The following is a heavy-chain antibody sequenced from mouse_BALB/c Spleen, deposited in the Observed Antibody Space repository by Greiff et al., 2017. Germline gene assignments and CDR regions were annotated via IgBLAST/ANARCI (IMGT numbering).Heavy chain of an antibody. J-gene: IGHJ2*01. V-gene: IGHV1S56*01. CDR2: IYPGNVNT. Sequence: VKLMESGPELVKPGASVRISCKASGYTFTSYYIHWVKQRPGQGLEWIGWIYPGNVNTKYNEKFKGKATLTADKSSSTAYMQLSSLTSEDSAVYFCAREGYDGYYDYWGQGTTLTVSS. CDR1: GYTFTSYY. D-gene: IGHD2-3*01. CDR3: AREGYDGYYDY.